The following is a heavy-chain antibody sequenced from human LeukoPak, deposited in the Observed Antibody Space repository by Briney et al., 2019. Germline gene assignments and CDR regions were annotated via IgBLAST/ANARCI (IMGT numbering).Heavy chain of an antibody. Sequence: PGGSLRLSCAASGFTLSNYDMHWVRQPTGKGLEWVSAIGRHGDTYYAASVKGRFTISREYAKNSLYLQMNSLRVGDTAAYYCARVSLSTSGYDEALEIWGQGTVVTVSS. D-gene: IGHD5-12*01. CDR3: ARVSLSTSGYDEALEI. J-gene: IGHJ3*02. CDR1: GFTLSNYD. CDR2: IGRHGDT. V-gene: IGHV3-13*04.